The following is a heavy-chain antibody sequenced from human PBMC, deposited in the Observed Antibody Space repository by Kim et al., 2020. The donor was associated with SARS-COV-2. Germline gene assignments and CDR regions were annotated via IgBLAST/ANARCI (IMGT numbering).Heavy chain of an antibody. V-gene: IGHV2-5*02. CDR2: VHWDDDK. J-gene: IGHJ4*02. D-gene: IGHD3-16*01. CDR3: AHVWGETWNDVFYFDD. Sequence: SGPTLVNPTETLTLICTFSGFSLSTSGMGVGWIRQPPGKALELLALVHWDDDKRYSPSLKSRLTITKDTFKNQVVLTMTNMDTVDTGTYYCAHVWGETWNDVFYFDDWGQGTLVTVSS. CDR1: GFSLSTSGMG.